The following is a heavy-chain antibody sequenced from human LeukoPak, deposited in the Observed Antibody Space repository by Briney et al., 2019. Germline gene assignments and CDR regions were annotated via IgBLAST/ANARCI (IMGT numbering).Heavy chain of an antibody. CDR2: IYPGDSDT. D-gene: IGHD3-10*01. V-gene: IGHV5-51*01. J-gene: IGHJ3*02. CDR1: GYSFTSYW. CDR3: ARPYGSGSYLDSHAFDI. Sequence: GESLKISCKGSGYSFTSYWIGWVRQMPGKGLEWMGIIYPGDSDTRYSPSFQGQVTISADKSISTAYLQWSSLKASDTAMYYCARPYGSGSYLDSHAFDIWGQGTMVTVSS.